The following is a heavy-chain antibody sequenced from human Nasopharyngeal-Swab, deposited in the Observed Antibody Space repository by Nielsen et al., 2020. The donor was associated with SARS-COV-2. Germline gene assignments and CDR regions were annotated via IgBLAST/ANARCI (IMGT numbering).Heavy chain of an antibody. J-gene: IGHJ4*02. V-gene: IGHV1-2*04. CDR3: ARGWYCSGGSCSPSHFDY. CDR2: INPNSGGT. D-gene: IGHD2-15*01. Sequence: ASVKVSCKASGYTFTGYYMHWVRQAPGQGLEWMGWINPNSGGTNYAQKFQGWVTMTRDTSISTAYMELSRLRSDDTAVYYCARGWYCSGGSCSPSHFDYWGQGTLVTVSS. CDR1: GYTFTGYY.